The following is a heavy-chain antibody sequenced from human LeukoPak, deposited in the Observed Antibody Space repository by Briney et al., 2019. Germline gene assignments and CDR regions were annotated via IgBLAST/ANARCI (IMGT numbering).Heavy chain of an antibody. V-gene: IGHV4-39*01. J-gene: IGHJ5*02. CDR3: ARRPSSRFNWFDP. Sequence: PSQTLSLTCTVSGGSISSSSYYWGWIRQPPGKGLEWIGSIYYSGSTYYNPSLKSRVTISVDTSKNQFSLKLSSVTAADTAVYYCARRPSSRFNWFDPWGQGTLVTVSS. CDR2: IYYSGST. CDR1: GGSISSSSYY.